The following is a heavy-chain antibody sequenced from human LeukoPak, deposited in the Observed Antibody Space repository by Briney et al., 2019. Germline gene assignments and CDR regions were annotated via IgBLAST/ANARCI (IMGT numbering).Heavy chain of an antibody. Sequence: SETLSLTCAVYGGSFSGYYWSWIRQPPGKGLEWIGEINHSGSTNYNPSLKSRVTISVDTSKNQFSLKLSSVTAADTAVYCCARLKGVRGYYDILTGHKRKYYFDYWGQGTLVTVSS. CDR2: INHSGST. CDR3: ARLKGVRGYYDILTGHKRKYYFDY. D-gene: IGHD3-9*01. J-gene: IGHJ4*02. V-gene: IGHV4-34*01. CDR1: GGSFSGYY.